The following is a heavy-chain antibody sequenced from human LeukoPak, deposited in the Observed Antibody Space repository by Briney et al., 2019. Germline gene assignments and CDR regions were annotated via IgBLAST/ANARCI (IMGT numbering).Heavy chain of an antibody. CDR3: ARGQRRRPAATPSRFDP. D-gene: IGHD2-2*02. Sequence: GASVKVSCKASGYTFTSYDINWVRQATGQGLEWMGWMNPNSGNTGYAQKFQGRVTMTRNTSISTAYMELSSLRSEDTAVYYCARGQRRRPAATPSRFDPWGQGTLVTVSS. CDR2: MNPNSGNT. CDR1: GYTFTSYD. V-gene: IGHV1-8*01. J-gene: IGHJ5*02.